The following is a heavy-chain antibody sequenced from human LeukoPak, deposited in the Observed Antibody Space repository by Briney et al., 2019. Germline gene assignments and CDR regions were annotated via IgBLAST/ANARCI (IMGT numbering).Heavy chain of an antibody. CDR2: IHDSGST. Sequence: SETLSLTCTVSGDSISNYYWSWPRQPPGKGLEWIGYIHDSGSTTHNPSLKSRVTMSVDTSKKQFSLKVSSVTAADTAVYYCARENSGWYGRYFDYSGQGTLVTVAS. CDR1: GDSISNYY. CDR3: ARENSGWYGRYFDY. V-gene: IGHV4-59*01. D-gene: IGHD6-19*01. J-gene: IGHJ4*02.